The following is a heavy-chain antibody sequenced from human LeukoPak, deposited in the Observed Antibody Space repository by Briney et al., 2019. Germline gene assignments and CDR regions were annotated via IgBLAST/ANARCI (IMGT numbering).Heavy chain of an antibody. CDR1: GFIFNDYA. J-gene: IGHJ4*02. Sequence: GGSLRLSCAASGFIFNDYAMHWVRQVPGRGLEWVSGISWNRGFIGYADSVKGRFTVSRDNAKSSLYLQMNSLRTEDTAIYYCAKGHIGSGSYYYFDYWGQGTLVTVSS. D-gene: IGHD3-10*01. CDR3: AKGHIGSGSYYYFDY. V-gene: IGHV3-9*01. CDR2: ISWNRGFI.